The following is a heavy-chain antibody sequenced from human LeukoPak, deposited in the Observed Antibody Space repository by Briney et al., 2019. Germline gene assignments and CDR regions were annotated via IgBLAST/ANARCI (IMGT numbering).Heavy chain of an antibody. CDR3: AKPKYYDSSGYCPFFDY. CDR2: ISGSGGST. V-gene: IGHV3-23*01. CDR1: GFTFSSYA. Sequence: PGGSLRLSCAASGFTFSSYAMSWVRQAPGKGLEWVSAISGSGGSTYYADSVKGRFTTSRDNSKNTLYPQMNSLRAEDTAVYYCAKPKYYDSSGYCPFFDYWGQGTLVTVSS. D-gene: IGHD3-22*01. J-gene: IGHJ4*02.